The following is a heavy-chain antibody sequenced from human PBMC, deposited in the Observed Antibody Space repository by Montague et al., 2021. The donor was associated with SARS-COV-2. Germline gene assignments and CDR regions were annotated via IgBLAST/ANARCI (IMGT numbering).Heavy chain of an antibody. J-gene: IGHJ6*02. CDR1: GDSINSGPYF. CDR2: TYTRGGT. CDR3: ARGSRVLASTLLAGMDV. V-gene: IGHV4-61*02. D-gene: IGHD3-16*01. Sequence: TLSLTCSVSGDSINSGPYFWNWIRQPAGKGLEWIGSTYTRGGTYSNPSLESRVTISTDTSKNQLSLELSSVTVADTAVYYCARGSRVLASTLLAGMDVWGQGTTVTVSS.